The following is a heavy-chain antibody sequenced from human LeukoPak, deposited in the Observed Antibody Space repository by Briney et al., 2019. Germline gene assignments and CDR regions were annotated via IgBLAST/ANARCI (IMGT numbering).Heavy chain of an antibody. D-gene: IGHD5-12*01. V-gene: IGHV1-46*01. CDR2: INPSSGTT. J-gene: IGHJ3*02. CDR3: ARGDIVGGADALDI. Sequence: ASVKVSCKASGYTFTSYYMHWVRQAPAQGLEWMGIINPSSGTTTYAQNFQGRVTMTRDTSTSTVYMELSSLRSEDTAFYYCARGDIVGGADALDIWGQGTMVTVSS. CDR1: GYTFTSYY.